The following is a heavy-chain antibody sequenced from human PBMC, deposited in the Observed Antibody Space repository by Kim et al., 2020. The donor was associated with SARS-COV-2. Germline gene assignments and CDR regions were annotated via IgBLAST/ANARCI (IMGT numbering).Heavy chain of an antibody. J-gene: IGHJ5*02. V-gene: IGHV1-2*02. Sequence: AQKFQGRVTMTRETSISTAYMGLGRLRADDTAVYYCARGGSVGVAAGFDPWGQGTLVTVSS. D-gene: IGHD2-15*01. CDR3: ARGGSVGVAAGFDP.